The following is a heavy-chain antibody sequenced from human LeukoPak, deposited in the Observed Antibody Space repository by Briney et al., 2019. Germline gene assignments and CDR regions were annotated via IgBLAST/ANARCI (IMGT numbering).Heavy chain of an antibody. CDR3: ARVVGLTGYSSSWYSGYYYYMDV. CDR1: GGTFSSYA. V-gene: IGHV1-69*06. D-gene: IGHD6-13*01. CDR2: IIPMFGTA. Sequence: ASVKVSCKASGGTFSSYAISWVRQAPGQGLEWMGGIIPMFGTANYAQKFQDRVTITADKSTSTAYMELSSLRSEDTAVYYCARVVGLTGYSSSWYSGYYYYMDVWGKGTTVTVSS. J-gene: IGHJ6*03.